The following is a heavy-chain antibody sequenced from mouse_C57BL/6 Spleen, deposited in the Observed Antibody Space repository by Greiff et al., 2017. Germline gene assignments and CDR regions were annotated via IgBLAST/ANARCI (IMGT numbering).Heavy chain of an antibody. V-gene: IGHV1-81*01. CDR1: GYTFTSYG. CDR2: IYPRSGNT. D-gene: IGHD1-1*01. CDR3: AREGGITTNFDV. J-gene: IGHJ1*03. Sequence: VQLQESGAELARPGASVKLSCKASGYTFTSYGISWVKQRTGQGLEWIGEIYPRSGNTYYNEKFKGKATLTADKSSSTAYMELRSLTSEDSAVYFCAREGGITTNFDVWGTGTTVTVSS.